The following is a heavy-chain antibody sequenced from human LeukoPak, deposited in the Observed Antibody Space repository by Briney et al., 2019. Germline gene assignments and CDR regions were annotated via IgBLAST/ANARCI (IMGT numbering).Heavy chain of an antibody. J-gene: IGHJ4*02. CDR2: IYYSGST. CDR1: GDSITTSSYY. Sequence: ETLSLTCTVSGDSITTSSYYWGWIRQPPGEGLEWIGNIYYSGSTYYNPSLKSRVTISVDTSKNQFSLWLSSVTAADTAVYYCVRLETYDSTLDYWGQGTLVTVSS. D-gene: IGHD3-22*01. V-gene: IGHV4-39*01. CDR3: VRLETYDSTLDY.